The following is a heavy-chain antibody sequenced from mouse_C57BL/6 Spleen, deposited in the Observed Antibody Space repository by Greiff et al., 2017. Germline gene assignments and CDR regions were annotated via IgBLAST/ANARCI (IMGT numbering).Heavy chain of an antibody. D-gene: IGHD1-1*01. CDR2: FYPGSGSI. Sequence: VKLMESGAELVKPGASVKLSCKASGYTFTEYTIHWVKQRSGQGLEWIGWFYPGSGSIKYNEKFKDKATLTADKSSSTVYMELSRLTSEDSAVYFCARHEVYYGSSYGYFDVWGTGTTVTVSS. CDR1: GYTFTEYT. CDR3: ARHEVYYGSSYGYFDV. J-gene: IGHJ1*03. V-gene: IGHV1-62-2*01.